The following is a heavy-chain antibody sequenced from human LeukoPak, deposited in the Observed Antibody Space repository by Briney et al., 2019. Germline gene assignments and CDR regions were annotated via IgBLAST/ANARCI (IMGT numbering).Heavy chain of an antibody. CDR3: ARGGYYYDSSGRGSVFDY. D-gene: IGHD3-22*01. Sequence: ASVKVSCKASGYTFTGYYMHWVRQAPGQGLEWMGWINPNSGGTSYAQKFQGRVTMTRDTSISTAYMELSRLRSDDTAVYYCARGGYYYDSSGRGSVFDYWGQGTLVTVSS. CDR1: GYTFTGYY. V-gene: IGHV1-2*02. J-gene: IGHJ4*02. CDR2: INPNSGGT.